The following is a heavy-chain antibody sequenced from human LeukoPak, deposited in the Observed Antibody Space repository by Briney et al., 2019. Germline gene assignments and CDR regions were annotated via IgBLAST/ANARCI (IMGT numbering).Heavy chain of an antibody. Sequence: GGSLRLSCAASGFTFNNYWIHWVRQAPGKGLVWVSRINTDGRTTTYADSVKGRFTISRDNAKNTVHLQMNSLRAEDTAVYYCAERSYGDYYYGMDVWGQGTTVTVSS. J-gene: IGHJ6*02. CDR1: GFTFNNYW. CDR3: AERSYGDYYYGMDV. CDR2: INTDGRTT. V-gene: IGHV3-74*01. D-gene: IGHD4-17*01.